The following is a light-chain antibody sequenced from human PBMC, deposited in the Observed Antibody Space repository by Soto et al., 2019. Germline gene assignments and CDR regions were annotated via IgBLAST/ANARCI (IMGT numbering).Light chain of an antibody. V-gene: IGKV3-20*01. J-gene: IGKJ1*01. Sequence: EIVMTQSPATLSVSPGETATLSSRASQSVTSYLAWYQQKPGQAPRLLIYGASSRATAIPDRFSGSGSGTDFTLTISRLEPEDFAVYYCQQYGSSRWTFGQGTKVDIK. CDR1: QSVTSY. CDR2: GAS. CDR3: QQYGSSRWT.